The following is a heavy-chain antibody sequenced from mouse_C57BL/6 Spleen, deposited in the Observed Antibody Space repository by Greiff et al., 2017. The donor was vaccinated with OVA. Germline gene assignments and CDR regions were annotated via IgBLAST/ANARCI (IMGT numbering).Heavy chain of an antibody. CDR2: IYPGDGDT. J-gene: IGHJ1*03. D-gene: IGHD1-1*01. Sequence: VQLQQSGPELVKPGASVKISCKASGYAFSSSWMNWVKQRPGKGLEWIGRIYPGDGDTNYNGKFKGKATLTADKSSSTAYMQLSSLTSEDSAVSVCARGPTTVGVYWYCDVWGTGTTVTVSS. CDR3: ARGPTTVGVYWYCDV. V-gene: IGHV1-82*01. CDR1: GYAFSSSW.